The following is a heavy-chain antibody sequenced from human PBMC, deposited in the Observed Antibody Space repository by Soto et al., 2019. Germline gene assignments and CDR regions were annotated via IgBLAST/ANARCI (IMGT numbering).Heavy chain of an antibody. CDR2: ISSSSSYI. D-gene: IGHD3-22*01. CDR1: GFTFCSYS. Sequence: GGSLRLSCAASGFTFCSYSMNWVRQAPGKGLEWVSSISSSSSYIYYADSVKGRFTISRDNAKNSLYLQMNNLRAEDTAVYYCARAKYYYDSSGYLIWGQGTMVTVSS. CDR3: ARAKYYYDSSGYLI. J-gene: IGHJ3*02. V-gene: IGHV3-21*01.